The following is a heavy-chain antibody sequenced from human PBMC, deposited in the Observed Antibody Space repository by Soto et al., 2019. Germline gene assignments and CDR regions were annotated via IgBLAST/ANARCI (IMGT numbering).Heavy chain of an antibody. CDR1: GGTFSSYA. CDR2: IIPIFGTA. D-gene: IGHD2-15*01. J-gene: IGHJ6*02. CDR3: ATDIVVVVATLELSPDDYYYYGMDV. Sequence: GASVKVSCKASGGTFSSYAISWVRQAPGQGLEWMGGIIPIFGTANYAQKFQGRVTITADESTSTAYMELSSLRSEDTAVYYCATDIVVVVATLELSPDDYYYYGMDVWGQGTTVTVSS. V-gene: IGHV1-69*13.